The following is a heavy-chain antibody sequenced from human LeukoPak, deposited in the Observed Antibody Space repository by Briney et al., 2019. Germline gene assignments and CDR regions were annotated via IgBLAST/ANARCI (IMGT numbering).Heavy chain of an antibody. J-gene: IGHJ4*02. V-gene: IGHV4-59*08. Sequence: PPETLTLTCIASGDSISSYYWRWIRQPPGKGLEWIAYIFHSGNTNYNPSLKSRVTMSIDTSKNQFSLRLSSVTAADTAVYYCARQPYTIGAYYFDYWGPGTLVSVSS. CDR2: IFHSGNT. CDR1: GDSISSYY. CDR3: ARQPYTIGAYYFDY. D-gene: IGHD1-26*01.